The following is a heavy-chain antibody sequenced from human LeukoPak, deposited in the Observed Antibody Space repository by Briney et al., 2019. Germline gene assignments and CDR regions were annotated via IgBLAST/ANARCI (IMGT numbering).Heavy chain of an antibody. J-gene: IGHJ6*02. D-gene: IGHD2-2*01. CDR1: DSTFSSFS. Sequence: AGGSLRLSCAASDSTFSSFSMRWVRQAPGKGLFWVAAISSRSAHIYYADSVKGRFTISRDNAKKSLYLEMNNLRADDTAVYYCARDRSTSRYYHGMDVWGPGPTV. CDR2: ISSRSAHI. CDR3: ARDRSTSRYYHGMDV. V-gene: IGHV3-21*01.